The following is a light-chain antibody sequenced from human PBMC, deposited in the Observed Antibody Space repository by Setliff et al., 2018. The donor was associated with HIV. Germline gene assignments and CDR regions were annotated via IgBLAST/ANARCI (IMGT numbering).Light chain of an antibody. CDR3: CSYAGSYTFV. CDR2: DVS. J-gene: IGLJ1*01. CDR1: SSDVDAYDY. Sequence: QSALTQPRSMSGSPGQSVTISCTGTSSDVDAYDYVSWYQHHPGKAPKLLIYDVSERPSGVPDHFSGSKSGNTASLTISGLQAEDEADYYCCSYAGSYTFVFGTGTKVTVL. V-gene: IGLV2-11*01.